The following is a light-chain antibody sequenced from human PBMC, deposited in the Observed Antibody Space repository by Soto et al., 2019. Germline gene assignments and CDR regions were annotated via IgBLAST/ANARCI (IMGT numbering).Light chain of an antibody. Sequence: QSALTQPPSPSGSPGQSVTISCTGTSSDVGGYNYVSWYQQHPGKAPKLMIYEVTKRPSGIPDRFSGSKSGNTASLTVSGLQAEDDADYYCSSYAGSNNVIFGGGTQLTVL. J-gene: IGLJ2*01. CDR1: SSDVGGYNY. V-gene: IGLV2-8*01. CDR2: EVT. CDR3: SSYAGSNNVI.